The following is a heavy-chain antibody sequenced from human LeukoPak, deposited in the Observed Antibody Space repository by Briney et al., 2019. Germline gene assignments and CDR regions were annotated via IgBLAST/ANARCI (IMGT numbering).Heavy chain of an antibody. Sequence: SETLSLTCAVYGGSFSGYYWSWIRQPPGKGLEWIGEINHSGSTNYNPSLKSRVTISVDTSKNQFSLKLSSVTAADTAVYYCARGVPYYYDSSGKYWYFDLWGRGTLVTVSS. CDR2: INHSGST. CDR3: ARGVPYYYDSSGKYWYFDL. D-gene: IGHD3-22*01. V-gene: IGHV4-34*01. J-gene: IGHJ2*01. CDR1: GGSFSGYY.